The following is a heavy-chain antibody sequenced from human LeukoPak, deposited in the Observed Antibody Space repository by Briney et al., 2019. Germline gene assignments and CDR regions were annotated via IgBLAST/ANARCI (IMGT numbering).Heavy chain of an antibody. CDR1: GFTFSSYS. V-gene: IGHV3-48*01. J-gene: IGHJ4*02. Sequence: SGGSLRLSCAASGFTFSSYSMNWVRQAPGKGLEWISYISTSGSTKYYADSVKGRFTISRDNAQNSLYLQMNSLRAEDTAVYYCAMYYDSSGRNFWGQGTLVSVSS. CDR2: ISTSGSTK. CDR3: AMYYDSSGRNF. D-gene: IGHD3-22*01.